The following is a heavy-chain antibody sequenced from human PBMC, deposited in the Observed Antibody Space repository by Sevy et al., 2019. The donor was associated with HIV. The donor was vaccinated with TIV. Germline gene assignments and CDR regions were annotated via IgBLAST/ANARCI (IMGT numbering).Heavy chain of an antibody. V-gene: IGHV1-18*01. J-gene: IGHJ4*02. CDR2: ISAYNGNT. CDR3: ARGGNSGYDRYYFDY. D-gene: IGHD5-12*01. CDR1: GYTFTSYG. Sequence: ASVKVSCKASGYTFTSYGISWVRQAPGQGLEWMGWISAYNGNTNYAQKLQGRVTMTTETSTSTAYMELRSLRSDDTAVYYCARGGNSGYDRYYFDYWGQGTLVTVSS.